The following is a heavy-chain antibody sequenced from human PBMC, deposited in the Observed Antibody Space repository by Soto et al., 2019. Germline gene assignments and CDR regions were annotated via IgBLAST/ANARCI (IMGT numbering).Heavy chain of an antibody. V-gene: IGHV2-5*01. J-gene: IGHJ4*02. CDR2: IYWNDDK. Sequence: SGPKLVNTTPTLTLTCTFSGFSLSTTGEGVGWIRQPPGKALEWLAVIYWNDDKSYSPSLKSRLTISKDTSKKQVVLTMMNMAPVDTGTYYCAQVDDVAALFAYLGQGTLVTVSS. CDR3: AQVDDVAALFAY. CDR1: GFSLSTTGEG. D-gene: IGHD6-6*01.